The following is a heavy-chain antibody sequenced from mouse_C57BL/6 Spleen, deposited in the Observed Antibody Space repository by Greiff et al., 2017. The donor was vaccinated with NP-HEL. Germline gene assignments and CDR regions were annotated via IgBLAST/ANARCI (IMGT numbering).Heavy chain of an antibody. D-gene: IGHD2-2*01. CDR2: IYPGDGDT. Sequence: VQLQQSGAELVKPGASVKISCKASGYAFSSYWMNWVKQRPGKGLEWIGQIYPGDGDTNYNGKFKGKATLTADKSSSTAYMQLSSLTSEDSAVYFCARSRNGYDDYFDYWGQGTTLTVSS. CDR3: ARSRNGYDDYFDY. CDR1: GYAFSSYW. V-gene: IGHV1-80*01. J-gene: IGHJ2*01.